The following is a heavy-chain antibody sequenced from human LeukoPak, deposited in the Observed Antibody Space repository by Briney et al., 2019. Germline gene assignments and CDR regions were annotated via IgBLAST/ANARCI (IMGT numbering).Heavy chain of an antibody. V-gene: IGHV4-4*07. Sequence: PSETLSLTCTVSGGSISSCYWSWIRQPAGKGLEWIGRIYTSGSTNYNPSLKSRVTMSVDTSKNQFSLKLSSVTAADTAVYYCARDSPYSSSWYPTAYFDYWGQGTLVTVSS. CDR2: IYTSGST. D-gene: IGHD6-13*01. CDR1: GGSISSCY. CDR3: ARDSPYSSSWYPTAYFDY. J-gene: IGHJ4*02.